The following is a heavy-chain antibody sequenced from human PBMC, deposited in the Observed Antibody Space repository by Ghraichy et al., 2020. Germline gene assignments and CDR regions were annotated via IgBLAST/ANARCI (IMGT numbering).Heavy chain of an antibody. CDR3: ARDQLWLLETDYYYYGMDV. J-gene: IGHJ6*02. V-gene: IGHV3-48*02. D-gene: IGHD3-22*01. CDR1: GFTFSSYS. Sequence: GGSLRLSCAASGFTFSSYSMNWVRQAPGKGLEWVSYISTSSSTVYYADSVKGRFTISRDNAKNSLYLQMNSLRDEDTAVYYCARDQLWLLETDYYYYGMDVWGQGTTVTVSS. CDR2: ISTSSSTV.